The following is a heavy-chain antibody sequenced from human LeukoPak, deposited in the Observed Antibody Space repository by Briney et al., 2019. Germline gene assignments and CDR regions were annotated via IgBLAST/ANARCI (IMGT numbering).Heavy chain of an antibody. J-gene: IGHJ4*02. CDR2: IDSAGTI. D-gene: IGHD2-15*01. Sequence: TGGSLRLSCAASGFTFSSYSMNWVRQAPGKGLEWVSHIDSAGTINYADSVKGRFTVSRDNSKNTLYLQMNSLRADDTAVYYCARDPVSSGYFDYWGQGTLVTVSS. CDR1: GFTFSSYS. V-gene: IGHV3-48*01. CDR3: ARDPVSSGYFDY.